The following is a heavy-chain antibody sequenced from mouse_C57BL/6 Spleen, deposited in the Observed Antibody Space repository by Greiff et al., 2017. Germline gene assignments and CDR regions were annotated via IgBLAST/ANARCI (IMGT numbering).Heavy chain of an antibody. CDR2: IDPSGSST. V-gene: IGHV1-69*01. CDR3: ERREDGGYHYYDMDD. J-gene: IGHJ4*01. Sequence: QVQLQQPGAELVMPGASVKLSCKASGYTFTSYGMHWVKQTPGQGLEWIGEIDPSGSSTNYTQKFKGKSTLTVDKSSSTAYMQLSNLTSEDSEVYDCERREDGGYHYYDMDDWGQGTSVTVSS. CDR1: GYTFTSYG. D-gene: IGHD2-3*01.